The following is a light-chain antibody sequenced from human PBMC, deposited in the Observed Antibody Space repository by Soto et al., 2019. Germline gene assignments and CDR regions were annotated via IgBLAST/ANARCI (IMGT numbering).Light chain of an antibody. V-gene: IGKV3-20*01. CDR3: QRYGSAPFT. J-gene: IGKJ3*01. CDR1: QSVSSSY. CDR2: GAS. Sequence: ESVLTQSPGTLSMSPGERATLSCRASQSVSSSYSAWYQQKPGQAPRLLIYGASRRATGIPDNVSGSESGADFTLPSSRLEPEDSAVYYCQRYGSAPFTFGPGTKVDI.